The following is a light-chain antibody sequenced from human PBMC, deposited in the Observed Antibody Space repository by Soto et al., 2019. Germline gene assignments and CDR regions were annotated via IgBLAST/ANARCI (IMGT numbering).Light chain of an antibody. CDR2: GAS. CDR1: QSVSSSC. Sequence: EIVLTQSPGTLSLSPGERATLSCRASQSVSSSCLAWYQQKPGQAPRLLIYGASTRATGIPTRISGSGSGTDFTLTISSLQPEDFATYYCQQLNKYPSTFGGGTKVDIK. CDR3: QQLNKYPST. V-gene: IGKV3-20*01. J-gene: IGKJ4*01.